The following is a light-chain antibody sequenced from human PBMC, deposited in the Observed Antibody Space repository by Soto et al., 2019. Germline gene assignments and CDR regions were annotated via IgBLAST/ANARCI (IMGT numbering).Light chain of an antibody. CDR1: ESVNRVY. Sequence: EIVLAQSPDTLSLSPGERATLSCRASESVNRVYLDWYQHKPGQAPRLLIFGASERATGIPDRFSGSGSGTDFTLTISRLEPEDFAVYYCQQYVTPPFTFGPGTKVDI. CDR3: QQYVTPPFT. CDR2: GAS. J-gene: IGKJ3*01. V-gene: IGKV3-20*01.